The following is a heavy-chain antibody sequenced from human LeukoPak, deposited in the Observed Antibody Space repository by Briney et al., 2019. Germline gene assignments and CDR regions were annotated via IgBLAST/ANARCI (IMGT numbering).Heavy chain of an antibody. J-gene: IGHJ5*02. CDR1: GFTFSSYA. D-gene: IGHD1-14*01. CDR3: AKEVRSNRWVYNWFDP. CDR2: ISGSGGST. Sequence: GGSLRLSCAASGFTFSSYAMSWVRQAPGKGLEWVSAISGSGGSTYYADSVKGRFTISSDNSKNTLYLQMNSLRAEDTAVYYCAKEVRSNRWVYNWFDPWGQGTLVTVSS. V-gene: IGHV3-23*01.